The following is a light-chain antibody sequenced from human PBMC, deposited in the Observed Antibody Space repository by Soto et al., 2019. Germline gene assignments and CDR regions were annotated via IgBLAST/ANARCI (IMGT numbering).Light chain of an antibody. Sequence: EIVLTQSPGTLSLSPGARATLSCRASHSVSSSYLAWYQQKPGQAPRLIIYGASDRATGIPDRFSGSGSGTDFTLTNSRLEPEDFAVYSCQQYGSSPYTFGQGTNLEIK. CDR3: QQYGSSPYT. CDR1: HSVSSSY. V-gene: IGKV3-20*01. J-gene: IGKJ2*01. CDR2: GAS.